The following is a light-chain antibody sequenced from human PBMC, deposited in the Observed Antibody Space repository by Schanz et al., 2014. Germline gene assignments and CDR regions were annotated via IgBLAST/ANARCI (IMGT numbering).Light chain of an antibody. CDR2: DAS. Sequence: DIQMTQSPSTLSASLGDRVTITCRASQSIGTWLAWYQQKPGKAPKLLIYDASSLDRGVPSRFSGSGSGTEFTLTISSLQPDDFATYSCQQYNTYWTFGQGTKVEIK. V-gene: IGKV1-5*01. CDR3: QQYNTYWT. CDR1: QSIGTW. J-gene: IGKJ1*01.